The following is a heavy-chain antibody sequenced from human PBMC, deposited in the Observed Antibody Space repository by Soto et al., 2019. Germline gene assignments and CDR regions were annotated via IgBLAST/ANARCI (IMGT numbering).Heavy chain of an antibody. CDR2: INVGNGNT. D-gene: IGHD3-16*01. V-gene: IGHV1-3*01. J-gene: IGHJ4*02. Sequence: SVQVSSKAPGYPFTAYAIHWVRQAPGQGLEWMGWINVGNGNTGYSRKFQGRDTNARDMSASTAYIEVTSLTSEDTAIYYCAREGAHYARLEYCGQATLETRSS. CDR1: GYPFTAYA. CDR3: AREGAHYARLEY.